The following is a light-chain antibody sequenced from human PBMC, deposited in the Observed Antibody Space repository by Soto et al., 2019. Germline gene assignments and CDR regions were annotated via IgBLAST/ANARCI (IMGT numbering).Light chain of an antibody. V-gene: IGLV4-69*01. Sequence: QPVLTQSPSASASLGASVKLTCTLSSGHSSYAIAWHQQQPEKGPRSLMKLNSDGSHSKGDGIPDRFSGSSSGAERYLTISRLQSEDEADYYCQTWGTGPWVFGGGTKVTVL. CDR2: LNSDGSH. CDR3: QTWGTGPWV. CDR1: SGHSSYA. J-gene: IGLJ3*02.